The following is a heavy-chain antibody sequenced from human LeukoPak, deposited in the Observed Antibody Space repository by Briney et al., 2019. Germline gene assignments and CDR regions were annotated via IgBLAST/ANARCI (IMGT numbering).Heavy chain of an antibody. CDR3: ARPNCSSTSCYYYYGMDV. D-gene: IGHD2-2*01. CDR1: GYSFTSYW. V-gene: IGHV5-10-1*01. CDR2: IDPSDSYT. J-gene: IGHJ6*04. Sequence: GESLKISCKGSGYSFTSYWISWVRQMPGKGLEWMGRIDPSDSYTNYSPSFQGHVTISADKSISTAYLQWSSLKASDTAMYYCARPNCSSTSCYYYYGMDVWGKGTTATVSS.